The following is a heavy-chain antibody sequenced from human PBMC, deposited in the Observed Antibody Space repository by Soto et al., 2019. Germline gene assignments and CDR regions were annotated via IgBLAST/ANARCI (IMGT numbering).Heavy chain of an antibody. CDR3: ARLRGGFGELVNWFDP. CDR2: IYYSGST. CDR1: VGSISSSSYY. J-gene: IGHJ5*02. Sequence: ETRSLTWTVSVGSISSSSYYWGWSRQGPGKGLEWIGSIYYSGSTYYNPSLKSRVTISVDTSKNQFSLKLSSVTAADTAVYYCARLRGGFGELVNWFDPWGQGTLVTVS. V-gene: IGHV4-39*01. D-gene: IGHD3-10*01.